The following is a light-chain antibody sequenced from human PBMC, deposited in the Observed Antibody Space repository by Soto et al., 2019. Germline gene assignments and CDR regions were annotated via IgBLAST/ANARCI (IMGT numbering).Light chain of an antibody. CDR2: QDK. CDR1: NLESKY. J-gene: IGLJ1*01. Sequence: SYELTQPPSVSVSPGQTASITCSGDNLESKYVCWYQQRPGQSPVLVMYQDKKRPSGIPERFSGSNSGNTATLTISGTQAMDEADYYCQVYDSSTFFALGTGTRLTVL. V-gene: IGLV3-1*01. CDR3: QVYDSSTFFA.